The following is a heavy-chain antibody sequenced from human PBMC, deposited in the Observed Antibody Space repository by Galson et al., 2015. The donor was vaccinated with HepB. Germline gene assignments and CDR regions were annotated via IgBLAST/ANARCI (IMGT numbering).Heavy chain of an antibody. CDR1: GYTFTSYG. Sequence: SVKVSCKASGYTFTSYGISWVRQAPGQGLEWMGWISAYNGNTNYAQKLQGRVTMTTDTSTSTAYMELRSLRSDDTAVYYCARDTLRGERDRFLEWFPSWDYYYYGMDVWGQGTTVTVSS. V-gene: IGHV1-18*04. CDR2: ISAYNGNT. J-gene: IGHJ6*02. CDR3: ARDTLRGERDRFLEWFPSWDYYYYGMDV. D-gene: IGHD3-3*01.